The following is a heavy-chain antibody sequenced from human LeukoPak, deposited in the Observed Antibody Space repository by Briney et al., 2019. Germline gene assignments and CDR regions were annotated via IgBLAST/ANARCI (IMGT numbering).Heavy chain of an antibody. V-gene: IGHV4-30-4*01. CDR3: ARALRFGSYFDY. CDR1: GGSISSGDYY. D-gene: IGHD2-15*01. Sequence: SEALSLTCTVSGGSISSGDYYWSWIRQPPGKGLEWIGYIYYSGSTYYNPSLKSRVTISVDTSKNQFSLKLSSVTAADTAVYYCARALRFGSYFDYWGQGTLVTVSS. J-gene: IGHJ4*02. CDR2: IYYSGST.